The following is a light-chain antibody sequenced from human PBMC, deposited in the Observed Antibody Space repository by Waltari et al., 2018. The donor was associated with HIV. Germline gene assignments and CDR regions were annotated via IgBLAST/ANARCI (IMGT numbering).Light chain of an antibody. J-gene: IGLJ1*01. CDR1: SSDFGDYNH. CDR3: CSYAGSYTVYV. Sequence: HSALTQPRPVSGSPGQSATISCTGPSSDFGDYNHVYCYQQHPSKAPELMMYEVTKRPSGVPDRFSGSKSGNTASLTISGLQAEDETDYYCCSYAGSYTVYVFGTGTKVTVL. CDR2: EVT. V-gene: IGLV2-11*01.